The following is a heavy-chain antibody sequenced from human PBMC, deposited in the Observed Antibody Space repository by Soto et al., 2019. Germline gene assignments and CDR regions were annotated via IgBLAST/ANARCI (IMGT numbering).Heavy chain of an antibody. J-gene: IGHJ6*03. CDR2: INAGNGNT. CDR3: ARDQKYYYGSGSSALSYYYYYMDV. Sequence: QVQLVQSGAEVKKPGASVKVSCKASGYTFTSYAMHWVRQAPGQRLEWMGWINAGNGNTKYSQKFQGRVTITRDTSASTAYMELSSLRSEDTAVYYCARDQKYYYGSGSSALSYYYYYMDVWGKGTTVTVSS. V-gene: IGHV1-3*01. D-gene: IGHD3-10*01. CDR1: GYTFTSYA.